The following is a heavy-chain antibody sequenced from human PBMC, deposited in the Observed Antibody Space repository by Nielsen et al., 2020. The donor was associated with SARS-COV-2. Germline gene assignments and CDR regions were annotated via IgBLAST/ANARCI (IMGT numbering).Heavy chain of an antibody. CDR3: ARDAHGILTGRGWFDP. CDR2: IWYDGSNK. CDR1: GFTFSSYG. V-gene: IGHV3-33*01. D-gene: IGHD3-9*01. J-gene: IGHJ5*02. Sequence: GESLKISCAASGFTFSSYGMHWVRQAPGKGLEWVAVIWYDGSNKYYAASVKGRFTISRDNAKNSLYLQMNSLRAEDTALYHCARDAHGILTGRGWFDPWGQGTLVTVSS.